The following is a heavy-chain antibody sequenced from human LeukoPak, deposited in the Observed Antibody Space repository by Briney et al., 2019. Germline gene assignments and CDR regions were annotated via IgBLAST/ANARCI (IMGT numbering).Heavy chain of an antibody. CDR1: GGTFSSYA. V-gene: IGHV1-69*13. D-gene: IGHD6-13*01. CDR2: IIPIFGTA. J-gene: IGHJ5*02. CDR3: ARLDSSSWYSRSDWFDP. Sequence: SVKVSCKASGGTFSSYAISWVRQAPGQGLEWMGGIIPIFGTANYAQKFQGRVTITADESTSTAYMELSSLRSEDTAVYYCARLDSSSWYSRSDWFDPWGQGTLVTVSS.